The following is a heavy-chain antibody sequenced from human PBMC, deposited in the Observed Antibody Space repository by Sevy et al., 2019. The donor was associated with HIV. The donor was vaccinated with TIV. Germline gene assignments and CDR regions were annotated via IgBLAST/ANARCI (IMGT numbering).Heavy chain of an antibody. Sequence: SETLSLTCTVSGGSISSSSYYWGWIRQPPGKGLEWIGSIYYSGSTYYNPSLKSRVTISVDTSKNQFSLKLSSVTAADTAVYYCASHLYSNYIIDYWGQGTLVTVSS. V-gene: IGHV4-39*01. D-gene: IGHD4-4*01. J-gene: IGHJ4*02. CDR1: GGSISSSSYY. CDR2: IYYSGST. CDR3: ASHLYSNYIIDY.